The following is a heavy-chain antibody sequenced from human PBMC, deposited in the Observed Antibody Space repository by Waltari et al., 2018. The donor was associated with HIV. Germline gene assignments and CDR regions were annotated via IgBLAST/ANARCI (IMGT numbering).Heavy chain of an antibody. V-gene: IGHV3-30*01. D-gene: IGHD4-17*01. CDR2: ISFDGDRK. Sequence: QVQLVESGGRVVQSGRSLRLSCAASGFSFSNYAVHWVRQAPGKGLEWLAVISFDGDRKYYADSVEGRFTISRDNSNNTLDLQMNSLRAEDTAVYFCARGFSPLDYGGNAAGYWGQGTLVTVSS. CDR3: ARGFSPLDYGGNAAGY. J-gene: IGHJ4*02. CDR1: GFSFSNYA.